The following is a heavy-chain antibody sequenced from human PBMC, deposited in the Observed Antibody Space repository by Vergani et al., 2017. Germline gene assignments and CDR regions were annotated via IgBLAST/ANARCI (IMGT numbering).Heavy chain of an antibody. V-gene: IGHV4-39*01. CDR3: ARHSTVEWLVKLGWIDP. Sequence: QLQLQESGPGLVKPSATLSLTCSVSGASIRSSNYYWGWIRQPPGKGLDWIASIYYRWSTYYNPSLKSRVTITVDTSKNQFSLKLRSVTAADTAVYFCARHSTVEWLVKLGWIDPWGQGSLVTVSS. J-gene: IGHJ5*02. CDR2: IYYRWST. D-gene: IGHD6-19*01. CDR1: GASIRSSNYY.